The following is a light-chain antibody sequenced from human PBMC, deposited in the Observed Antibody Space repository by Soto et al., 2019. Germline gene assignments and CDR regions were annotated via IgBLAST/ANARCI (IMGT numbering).Light chain of an antibody. CDR1: QTISSS. Sequence: DIPMTQFPPTLSASIGDRVTITCRASQTISSSLAWYQQKPGKAPKLLIYKASTLETGVPSRFGGSGSGTEFTLTISSLQPDDFATYYCQQYDSYSPYTFGQGTRLEIK. V-gene: IGKV1-5*03. CDR3: QQYDSYSPYT. CDR2: KAS. J-gene: IGKJ2*01.